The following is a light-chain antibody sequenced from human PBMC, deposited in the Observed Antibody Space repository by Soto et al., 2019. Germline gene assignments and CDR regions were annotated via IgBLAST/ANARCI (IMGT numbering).Light chain of an antibody. CDR2: AAS. J-gene: IGKJ4*02. Sequence: DIQMTQSPSSLSASVGDTVTITCRASQSISSYLNWYQQKPGKAPKLLIYAASSLQSGVPSRFSGSGSGTDFTLTISSLQPEDFATYFCQQSNSTPHTFGGGTKVEIK. CDR1: QSISSY. V-gene: IGKV1-39*01. CDR3: QQSNSTPHT.